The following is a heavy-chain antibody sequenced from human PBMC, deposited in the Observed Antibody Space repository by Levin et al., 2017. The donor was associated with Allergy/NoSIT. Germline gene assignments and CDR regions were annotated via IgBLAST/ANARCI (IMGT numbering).Heavy chain of an antibody. CDR1: GFTFDDYA. D-gene: IGHD6-13*01. CDR2: ISWNSGSI. Sequence: PGESLKISCAASGFTFDDYAMHWVRQAPGKGLEWVSGISWNSGSIGYADSVKGRFTISRDNAKNSLYLQMNSLRAEDTALYYCAKIAAVYYYYYYMDVWGKGTTVTVSS. V-gene: IGHV3-9*01. CDR3: AKIAAVYYYYYYMDV. J-gene: IGHJ6*03.